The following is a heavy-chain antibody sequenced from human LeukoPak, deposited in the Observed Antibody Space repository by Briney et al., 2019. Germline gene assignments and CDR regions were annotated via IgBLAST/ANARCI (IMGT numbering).Heavy chain of an antibody. J-gene: IGHJ3*02. V-gene: IGHV1-18*01. CDR1: GYTFTSYG. CDR3: ARDCGGDCYSSAGAFDI. Sequence: ASVKVSRKASGYTFTSYGISWVRQAPGQGLEWMGWISAYNGNTNYAQKLQGRVTMTTDTFTSTAYMELRSLRSDDTAVYYCARDCGGDCYSSAGAFDIWGQGTMVTVSS. D-gene: IGHD2-21*02. CDR2: ISAYNGNT.